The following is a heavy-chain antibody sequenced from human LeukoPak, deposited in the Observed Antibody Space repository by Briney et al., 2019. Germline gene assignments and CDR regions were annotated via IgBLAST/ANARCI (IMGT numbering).Heavy chain of an antibody. J-gene: IGHJ4*02. CDR3: AKCQGGFWYDASDY. D-gene: IGHD1-1*01. Sequence: PGGSLRLSCTASGFTFSSYAMSWVRQAPGKGLEWVSAISGSGGSTYYADSVKGRFTISRDNSKNTLYLQMNSLRAEDTAVYYCAKCQGGFWYDASDYWGQGTLVTVSS. CDR1: GFTFSSYA. CDR2: ISGSGGST. V-gene: IGHV3-23*01.